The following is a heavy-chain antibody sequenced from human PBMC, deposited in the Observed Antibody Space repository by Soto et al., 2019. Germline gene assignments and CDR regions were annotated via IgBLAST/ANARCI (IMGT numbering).Heavy chain of an antibody. D-gene: IGHD5-18*01. CDR2: INHSGST. J-gene: IGHJ6*02. Sequence: SETLSLTCAVYGGSFSGYYWSWIRQPPGKGLEWIGEINHSGSTNYNPSLKSRVTISVDTSKNQFSLKLSSVTAADTAVYYCARGKGGTAMVYYYYYGMDVWRQRTTVTVSS. CDR3: ARGKGGTAMVYYYYYGMDV. V-gene: IGHV4-34*01. CDR1: GGSFSGYY.